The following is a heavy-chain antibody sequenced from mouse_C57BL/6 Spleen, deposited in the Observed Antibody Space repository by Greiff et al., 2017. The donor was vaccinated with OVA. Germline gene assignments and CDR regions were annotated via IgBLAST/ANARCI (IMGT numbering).Heavy chain of an antibody. CDR2: IDPANGNT. Sequence: EVKLQESVAELVRPGASVKLSCTASGFNIKNTYMHWVKQRPEQGLEWIGRIDPANGNTKYAPKFQGKATITADTSSNTAYLQLSSLTSEDTAIYYCAPFITTVGYWYFDVWGTGTTVTVSS. V-gene: IGHV14-3*01. CDR3: APFITTVGYWYFDV. D-gene: IGHD1-1*01. J-gene: IGHJ1*03. CDR1: GFNIKNTY.